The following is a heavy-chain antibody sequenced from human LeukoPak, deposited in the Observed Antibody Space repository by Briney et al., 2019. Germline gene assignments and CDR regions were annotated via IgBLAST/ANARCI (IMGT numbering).Heavy chain of an antibody. CDR3: ARRGAATDAFDI. J-gene: IGHJ3*02. CDR2: IKSKTDGGTT. Sequence: GGSLRLSCAASGFTFSNAWMRWVRQAPGKGLESIGHIKSKTDGGTTDYAAPVKGRFTISRDDSKNTVYLQMNSLRAEDTAVYYCARRGAATDAFDIWGQGTVVTVSS. D-gene: IGHD1-26*01. CDR1: GFTFSNAW. V-gene: IGHV3-15*05.